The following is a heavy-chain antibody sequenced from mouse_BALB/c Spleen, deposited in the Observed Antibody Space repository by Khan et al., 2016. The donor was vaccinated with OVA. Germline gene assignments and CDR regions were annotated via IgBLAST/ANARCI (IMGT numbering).Heavy chain of an antibody. CDR1: GFSLTNYG. J-gene: IGHJ4*01. V-gene: IGHV2-6-1*01. CDR3: ATQLYYRSNIMDF. D-gene: IGHD2-2*01. Sequence: QVQLKQSGPGLVAPSQSLSITCTISGFSLTNYGVHWVRQPPGKGLEWLVVIWSDGSTTYNSALKSRLTISKDNSKSQVFLKMNSLQTDDTAVYFCATQLYYRSNIMDFWGQGTTVTVSS. CDR2: IWSDGST.